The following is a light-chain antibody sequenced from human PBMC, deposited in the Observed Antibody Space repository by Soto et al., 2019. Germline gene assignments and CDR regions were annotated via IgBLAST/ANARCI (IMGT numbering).Light chain of an antibody. CDR2: GAS. J-gene: IGKJ1*01. V-gene: IGKV3-20*01. Sequence: EIGFAQSPGTLSLSPGERATLSCRASQSVSSSYLAWYQQKPGQAPRLLIYGASSRATGIPDRFSGSGSGTDFTLTISRLEPEDFAVYYCQQYGSSPWTFGQGTKVDNK. CDR1: QSVSSSY. CDR3: QQYGSSPWT.